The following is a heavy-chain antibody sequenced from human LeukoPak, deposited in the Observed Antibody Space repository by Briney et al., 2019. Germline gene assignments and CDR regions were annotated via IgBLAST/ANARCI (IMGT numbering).Heavy chain of an antibody. J-gene: IGHJ4*02. D-gene: IGHD3-9*01. V-gene: IGHV1-18*01. CDR3: ARDNDIRFDY. CDR1: VYTFTSKG. CDR2: ISANSSNT. Sequence: ASVTVSCKSSVYTFTSKGVSWVRQPPGEGLEGMGWISANSSNTNHAQKFQGRVAMATDTSSSTVYMELRSLRSDDTALYYCARDNDIRFDYWGQGTLVTVPS.